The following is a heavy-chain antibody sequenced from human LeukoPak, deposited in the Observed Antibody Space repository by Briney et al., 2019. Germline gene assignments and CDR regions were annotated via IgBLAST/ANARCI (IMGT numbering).Heavy chain of an antibody. V-gene: IGHV3-23*01. Sequence: PGGSLRLSCAASGFTFSGYVMSWVRQAPGKGLEWVSSISGTVDNTYYADSADSVKGRFTISRDNSKNTLYLQMNSLRAEDTAVYYCAKDYYFDYWGQGTLVTVSS. CDR1: GFTFSGYV. CDR2: ISGTVDNT. CDR3: AKDYYFDY. J-gene: IGHJ4*02.